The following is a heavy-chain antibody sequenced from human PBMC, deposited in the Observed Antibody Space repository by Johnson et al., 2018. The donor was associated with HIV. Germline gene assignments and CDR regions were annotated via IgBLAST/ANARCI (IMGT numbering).Heavy chain of an antibody. D-gene: IGHD1-26*01. Sequence: VQLVESGGGLVQPGGSLRLPCIASGFTVNRKYMNWVRQAPGKGLEWVSIIHSGGNTWYAGSVTGRFTISRDNSKNTLYLQMNSLRVEDTAVYYCARDPGGSLGAFDIWGQGTIVTVSS. CDR3: ARDPGGSLGAFDI. CDR1: GFTVNRKY. V-gene: IGHV3-66*01. J-gene: IGHJ3*02. CDR2: IHSGGNT.